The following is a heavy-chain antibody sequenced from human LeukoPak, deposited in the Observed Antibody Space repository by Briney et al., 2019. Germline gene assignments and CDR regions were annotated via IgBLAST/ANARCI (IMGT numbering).Heavy chain of an antibody. J-gene: IGHJ3*02. CDR1: GDSISSSDYY. Sequence: PSEPLSLTCTVSGDSISSSDYYWGWIRQPPGKGLGWIGTISYSGSTYYNPSLQSRVTISVDTSKNQFFLNLSSVTAADTAVYYCARQPVVITQDGFDIWGQGTMVTVSP. CDR3: ARQPVVITQDGFDI. CDR2: ISYSGST. V-gene: IGHV4-39*01. D-gene: IGHD3-22*01.